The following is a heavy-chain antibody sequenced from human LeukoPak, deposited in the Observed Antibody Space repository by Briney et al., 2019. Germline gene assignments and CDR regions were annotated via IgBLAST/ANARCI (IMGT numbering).Heavy chain of an antibody. CDR1: GYTFTSYG. CDR3: ARIRSPYSSSWSDY. D-gene: IGHD6-13*01. CDR2: ISTYNGNT. V-gene: IGHV1-18*01. J-gene: IGHJ4*02. Sequence: ASVKVSCKASGYTFTSYGITWVRQAPGQGLEWMGWISTYNGNTKCAQKLQGRVTMTTDTSTSTAYMELRSLRSDDTAVYYCARIRSPYSSSWSDYWGQGTLVTVSS.